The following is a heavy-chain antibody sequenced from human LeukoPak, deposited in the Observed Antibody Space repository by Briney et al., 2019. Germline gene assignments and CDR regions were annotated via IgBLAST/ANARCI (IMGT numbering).Heavy chain of an antibody. J-gene: IGHJ4*02. CDR3: ARYGSSEWFGELLDSYFDY. CDR2: INPSGGST. D-gene: IGHD3-10*01. Sequence: ASVKVSCKASGYTFTSYYMHWVRQAPGQGLEWMGIINPSGGSTSYAQKFQGRVTMTRDTSTSTVYMELSSLRSEDTAVYYCARYGSSEWFGELLDSYFDYWGQGTLVAVSS. V-gene: IGHV1-46*01. CDR1: GYTFTSYY.